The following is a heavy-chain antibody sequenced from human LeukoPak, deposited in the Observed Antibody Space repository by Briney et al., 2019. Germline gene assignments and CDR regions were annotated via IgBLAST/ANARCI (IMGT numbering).Heavy chain of an antibody. CDR3: ARNSEWELLHDY. CDR2: ISAYNGNT. Sequence: PGESLKISCKVSGYDFTTYWIGWVRQAPGQGLEWMGWISAYNGNTNYAQKLQGRVTMTTDTSTSTAYMELRSLRSDDTAVYYCARNSEWELLHDYWGQGTLVTVSS. J-gene: IGHJ4*02. CDR1: GYDFTTYW. V-gene: IGHV1-18*04. D-gene: IGHD1-26*01.